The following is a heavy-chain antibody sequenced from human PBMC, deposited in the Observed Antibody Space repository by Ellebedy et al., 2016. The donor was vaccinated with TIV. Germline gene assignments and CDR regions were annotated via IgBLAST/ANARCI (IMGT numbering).Heavy chain of an antibody. D-gene: IGHD4-17*01. J-gene: IGHJ4*02. CDR3: ARGGRRGYGDFDY. CDR1: GGSFSGYY. V-gene: IGHV4-34*01. CDR2: INHSGST. Sequence: SETLSLXXAVYGGSFSGYYWSWIRQPPGKGLEWIGEINHSGSTNYNPSLKSRVTISVDTSKNQFSLKLSSVTAADTAVYYCARGGRRGYGDFDYWGQGTLVTVSS.